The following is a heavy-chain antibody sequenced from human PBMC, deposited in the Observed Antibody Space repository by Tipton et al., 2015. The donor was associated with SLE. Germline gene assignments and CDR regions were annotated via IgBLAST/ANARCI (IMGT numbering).Heavy chain of an antibody. V-gene: IGHV4-39*07. CDR2: VYSSGST. CDR1: GDSLRGGTYY. J-gene: IGHJ6*03. Sequence: TLSLTCVVSGDSLRGGTYYWSWIRQPPGTGPEWIGSVYSSGSTYYNPFLMSRATLSIDTSSNQFYLKMSSVTAADTAVYYCSRGVGRAKWYNRYYMDVWGKGTTVIVSS. CDR3: SRGVGRAKWYNRYYMDV. D-gene: IGHD1-1*01.